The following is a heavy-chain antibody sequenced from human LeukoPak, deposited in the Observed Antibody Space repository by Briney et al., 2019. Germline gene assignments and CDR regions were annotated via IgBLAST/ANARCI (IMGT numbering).Heavy chain of an antibody. D-gene: IGHD2-2*01. Sequence: PGGSLRLSCAASGFTVSSNYMSWVRQAPGKGLEWVSVIYSGGSTYYADSVKGRFTISRDNSKNTLYLQMNSLTAEDTAVYYCARVGVVPAAIPDGFDIWGEGTVATVSS. J-gene: IGHJ3*02. V-gene: IGHV3-53*01. CDR3: ARVGVVPAAIPDGFDI. CDR1: GFTVSSNY. CDR2: IYSGGST.